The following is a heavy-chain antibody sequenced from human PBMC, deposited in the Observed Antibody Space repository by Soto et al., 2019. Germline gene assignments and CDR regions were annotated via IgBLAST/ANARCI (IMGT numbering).Heavy chain of an antibody. CDR3: ARDYYDSSGYLAPLDY. J-gene: IGHJ4*02. CDR1: GFTFSSYS. Sequence: EVQLVESGGGLVKPGGSLRLSCAASGFTFSSYSMNWVRQAPGKGLEWVSSISSSSSYIYYADSVKGLFTISRDNAKNSLYLQMNSLRAEDTAVYYCARDYYDSSGYLAPLDYWGQGTLVTVSS. V-gene: IGHV3-21*01. D-gene: IGHD3-22*01. CDR2: ISSSSSYI.